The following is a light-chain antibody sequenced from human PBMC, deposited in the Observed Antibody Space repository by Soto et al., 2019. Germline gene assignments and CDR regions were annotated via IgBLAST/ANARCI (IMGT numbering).Light chain of an antibody. CDR2: KND. V-gene: IGLV1-47*01. CDR3: AAWDDGLSAVV. J-gene: IGLJ2*01. CDR1: NSNIGSNY. Sequence: QSVLTQPPSASGAPGQSVTIACSGSNSNIGSNYVYWYQKRPGTAPRLLIYKNDQRPSGVSDPVSGSKSGTSASLAITGLRSEDEAYYYCAAWDDGLSAVVFGGGTKLTVL.